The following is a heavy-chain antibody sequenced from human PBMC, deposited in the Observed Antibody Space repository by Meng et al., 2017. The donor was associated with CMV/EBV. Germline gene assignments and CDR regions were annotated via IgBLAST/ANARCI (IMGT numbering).Heavy chain of an antibody. J-gene: IGHJ5*02. Sequence: GGSLRLSCAASGFTFSSYAMSWFRQALGKGLEWVSVIYSGGSTYYADSVKGRFTISRDNSKNTLYLQMNSLRAEDTAVYYCASMVVTRGWFDPWGQGTLVTVSS. D-gene: IGHD4/OR15-4a*01. CDR1: GFTFSSYA. V-gene: IGHV3-53*01. CDR3: ASMVVTRGWFDP. CDR2: IYSGGST.